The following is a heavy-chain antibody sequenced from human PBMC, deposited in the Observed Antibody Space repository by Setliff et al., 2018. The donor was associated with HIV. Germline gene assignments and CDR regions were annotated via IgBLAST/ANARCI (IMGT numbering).Heavy chain of an antibody. D-gene: IGHD3-22*01. CDR1: GFTFSRYW. V-gene: IGHV3-7*01. Sequence: LRLSCAASGFTFSRYWMTWVRQAPGKGLEWVANIQQDGSEKYYVDSVKGRFTISRDNAKNSLSLQMNSLRVEDTAVYYCARGREVIRDTYYSYFYMDVWSRGTPVTVSS. J-gene: IGHJ6*04. CDR2: IQQDGSEK. CDR3: ARGREVIRDTYYSYFYMDV.